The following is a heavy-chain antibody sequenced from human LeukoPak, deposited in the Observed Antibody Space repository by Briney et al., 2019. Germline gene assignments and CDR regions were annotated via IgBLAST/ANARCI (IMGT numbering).Heavy chain of an antibody. V-gene: IGHV3-23*01. D-gene: IGHD2-15*01. CDR1: GFTFSSYA. Sequence: GGSLRLSCAASGFTFSSYAMSWVPQAPGKGLEWVSAISCSGGSTYYADSVKGRFTISRDNSKNTLYLQMNSLRAEDTAVYYCAKGSIVVVVAYDAFDIWGQGTMVTVSS. J-gene: IGHJ3*02. CDR3: AKGSIVVVVAYDAFDI. CDR2: ISCSGGST.